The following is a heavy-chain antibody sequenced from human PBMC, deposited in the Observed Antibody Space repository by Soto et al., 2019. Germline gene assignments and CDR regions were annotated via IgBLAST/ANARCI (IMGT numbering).Heavy chain of an antibody. D-gene: IGHD2-15*01. CDR1: GGSISDNW. CDR2: IYPSGAT. J-gene: IGHJ4*02. Sequence: QVQLQESGPGLVKPSGTLTLTCAVAGGSISDNWWSWVRQAPGKGLEWIGEIYPSGATDYNPSLKGRVITLVCEAGSQISLTLSSVPAADTAVYYCASHVAVPRTRGFDYWRQGARVAVSS. V-gene: IGHV4-4*02. CDR3: ASHVAVPRTRGFDY.